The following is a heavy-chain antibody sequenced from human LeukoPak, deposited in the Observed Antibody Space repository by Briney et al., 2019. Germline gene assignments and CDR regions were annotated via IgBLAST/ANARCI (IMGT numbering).Heavy chain of an antibody. CDR2: ISSSSSYI. CDR1: GFTFSSYS. CDR3: ARDSSGSGRHYYYMDV. J-gene: IGHJ6*03. Sequence: GGSLRLSCAASGFTFSSYSMNWVRQAPGKGLEGVSSISSSSSYIYYEDSVKGRFTISRDNAKNSLYLQMNSLRAEDTAVYYCARDSSGSGRHYYYMDVWGKGTTVTVSS. V-gene: IGHV3-21*01. D-gene: IGHD3-10*01.